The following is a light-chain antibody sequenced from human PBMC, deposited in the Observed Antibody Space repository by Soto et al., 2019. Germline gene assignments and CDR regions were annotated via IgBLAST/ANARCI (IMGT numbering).Light chain of an antibody. CDR2: AAS. Sequence: PGERATLSCRASQSVSSSLAWYQQKPGQAPRLLIYAASHRATGIPTRFSGSGSGTDFTLTISRLEPEDFAVYYCQQYGGSPVTFGQGTRLEIK. V-gene: IGKV3-20*01. CDR1: QSVSSS. J-gene: IGKJ5*01. CDR3: QQYGGSPVT.